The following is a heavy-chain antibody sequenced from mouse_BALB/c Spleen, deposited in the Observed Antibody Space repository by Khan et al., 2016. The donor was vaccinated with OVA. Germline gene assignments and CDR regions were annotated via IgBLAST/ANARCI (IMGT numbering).Heavy chain of an antibody. V-gene: IGHV1S137*01. J-gene: IGHJ3*01. CDR2: ISTYYGDA. CDR1: GYTFTDFT. Sequence: VQLQQSGAELVRPGVSVKISCKGSGYTFTDFTMHWVKQSHAVSLEWIGVISTYYGDADYNQKFKGKATMTVDKSSNTAYLALARLTSEDSAIYYCGRGGGGDRFLYWGQGTLVTVSA. CDR3: GRGGGGDRFLY.